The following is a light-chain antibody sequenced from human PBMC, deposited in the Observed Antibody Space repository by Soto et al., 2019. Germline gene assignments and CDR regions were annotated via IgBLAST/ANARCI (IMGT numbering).Light chain of an antibody. V-gene: IGLV2-14*01. Sequence: QSALTQPASVSGSPGQSVTISCTGSSSDVGTYHYVSWYQHHPGKAPKLMIYEVTNPPSGVSTRFSGPKSGNTASLTISGLQAEDEADYYCSSYRKSNTLVFGSGTKVTVL. CDR1: SSDVGTYHY. CDR3: SSYRKSNTLV. J-gene: IGLJ1*01. CDR2: EVT.